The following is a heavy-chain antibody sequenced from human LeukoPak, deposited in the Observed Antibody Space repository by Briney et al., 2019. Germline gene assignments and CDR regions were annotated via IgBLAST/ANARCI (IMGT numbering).Heavy chain of an antibody. J-gene: IGHJ4*02. CDR2: IYYSGST. D-gene: IGHD3-10*01. V-gene: IGHV4-31*03. Sequence: SETLSLTCTVSGGSISSGGYYWSWIRQHPGKGLEWIRYIYYSGSTYYNPTLKSRVTISVDTSKNQFSLKLSSVTAADTAVYYCARAHGFVTGFDYWGQGTLVTVSS. CDR3: ARAHGFVTGFDY. CDR1: GGSISSGGYY.